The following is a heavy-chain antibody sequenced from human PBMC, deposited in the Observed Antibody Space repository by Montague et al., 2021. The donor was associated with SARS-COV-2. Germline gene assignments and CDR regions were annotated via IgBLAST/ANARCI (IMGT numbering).Heavy chain of an antibody. CDR3: ARDPWRITIFGVVTGYGMDV. CDR1: GGSVSSGSYY. D-gene: IGHD3-3*01. J-gene: IGHJ6*02. CDR2: IYYSGST. Sequence: SETLSLTCSVSGGSVSSGSYYWSWIRQPPGKGLEWIGYIYYSGSTNYNPSLKSRVTISVDTSKNQFSLKLSSVTAADTAVYYRARDPWRITIFGVVTGYGMDVWGQGTTVTVSS. V-gene: IGHV4-61*01.